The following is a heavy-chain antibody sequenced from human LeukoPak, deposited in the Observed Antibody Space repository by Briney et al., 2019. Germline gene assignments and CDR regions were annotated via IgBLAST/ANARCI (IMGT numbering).Heavy chain of an antibody. CDR3: AREAEIVVVPTRYNWFDP. CDR2: INAGNGNT. D-gene: IGHD2-2*01. J-gene: IGHJ5*02. V-gene: IGHV1-3*03. CDR1: GYTFTSYY. Sequence: GASVKVSCKAPGYTFTSYYMHWVRQAPGQGLEWMGWINAGNGNTKYSQEFQGRVTITRDTSASTAYMELSSLRSEDMAVYYCAREAEIVVVPTRYNWFDPWGQGTLVTVSS.